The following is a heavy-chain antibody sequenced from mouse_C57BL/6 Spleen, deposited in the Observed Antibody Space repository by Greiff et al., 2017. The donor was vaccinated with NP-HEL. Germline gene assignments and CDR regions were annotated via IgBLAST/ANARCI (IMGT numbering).Heavy chain of an antibody. V-gene: IGHV1-64*01. CDR1: GYTFTSYW. D-gene: IGHD2-1*01. J-gene: IGHJ2*01. Sequence: QVHVKQPGAELVKPGASVKLSCKASGYTFTSYWMHWVKQRPGQGLEWIGMIHPNSGSTNYNEKFKSKATLTVDKSSSTAYMQLSSLTSEDSAVYYCAVYYYFDYWGQGTTLTVSS. CDR3: AVYYYFDY. CDR2: IHPNSGST.